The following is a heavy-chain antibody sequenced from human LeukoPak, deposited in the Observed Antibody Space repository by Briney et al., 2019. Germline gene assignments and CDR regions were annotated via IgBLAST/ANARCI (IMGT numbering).Heavy chain of an antibody. CDR2: ISGGTT. D-gene: IGHD6-19*01. V-gene: IGHV3-49*03. CDR1: GLTFGDYL. Sequence: RSLRLSCTASGLTFGDYLMSWFRQAPGKGLEWIGFISGGTTEYAASVKGRFTISRDDSTSIAYLQMNSLTTEDTAVYYCSRGSGWLSVYWGQGTLVTVSS. CDR3: SRGSGWLSVY. J-gene: IGHJ4*02.